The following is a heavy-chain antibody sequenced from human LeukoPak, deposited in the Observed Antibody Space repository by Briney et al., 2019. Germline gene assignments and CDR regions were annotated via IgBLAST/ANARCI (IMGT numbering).Heavy chain of an antibody. V-gene: IGHV1-58*02. Sequence: SVKVSCKASGFTFTSSAMQWVRQARGQRLEWIGWIVVGSGNTNYAQKFQERVTITRDMSTSTAYMELSSLRSENTAVYYCAADGPSGYYYMDVWGKGTTVTVSS. CDR3: AADGPSGYYYMDV. D-gene: IGHD6-25*01. CDR2: IVVGSGNT. J-gene: IGHJ6*03. CDR1: GFTFTSSA.